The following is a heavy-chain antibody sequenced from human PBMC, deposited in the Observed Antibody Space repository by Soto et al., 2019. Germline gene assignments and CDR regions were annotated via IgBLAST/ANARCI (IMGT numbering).Heavy chain of an antibody. CDR1: GFTFSDYY. J-gene: IGHJ3*02. V-gene: IGHV3-11*05. CDR3: ARDADILTGSDAFDI. Sequence: QVQLVESGGGLVKPGGSLRLSCAASGFTFSDYYMTWIRQAPGKGLEWVSYISTSPSYTNYADSVKGRFTISRDNAKXSLYLQMNSLRAEDTAVYYCARDADILTGSDAFDIWGQGTMVTVSS. D-gene: IGHD3-9*01. CDR2: ISTSPSYT.